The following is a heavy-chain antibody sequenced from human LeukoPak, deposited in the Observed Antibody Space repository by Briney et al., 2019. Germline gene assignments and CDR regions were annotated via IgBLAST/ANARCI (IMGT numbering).Heavy chain of an antibody. CDR1: GFTFSSYE. CDR3: AKDEYNSGYDY. Sequence: GGSLRLSCAASGFTFSSYEMNWVRQAPGKGLEWVGLVSSDVSNKYYADSVKGRFTISRDNSKNTLDLQMNSLRTEDTAVYYCAKDEYNSGYDYWGQGTQVTVSS. D-gene: IGHD3-10*01. V-gene: IGHV3-30*18. CDR2: VSSDVSNK. J-gene: IGHJ4*02.